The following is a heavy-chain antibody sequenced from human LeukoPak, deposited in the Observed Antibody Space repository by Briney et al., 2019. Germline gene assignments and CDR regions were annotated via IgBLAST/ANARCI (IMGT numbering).Heavy chain of an antibody. Sequence: KSSETLSLTCTVSVYSISSDYYWGWIRQPPGKGLEWIGSIYHSGSTYYNPSLKSRVTISVDTSRNQFSLKLSSVTAADTAVYYCARGPTYYSGRYYIDYWGQGTLVTVSS. J-gene: IGHJ4*02. CDR3: ARGPTYYSGRYYIDY. V-gene: IGHV4-38-2*02. D-gene: IGHD1-26*01. CDR2: IYHSGST. CDR1: VYSISSDYY.